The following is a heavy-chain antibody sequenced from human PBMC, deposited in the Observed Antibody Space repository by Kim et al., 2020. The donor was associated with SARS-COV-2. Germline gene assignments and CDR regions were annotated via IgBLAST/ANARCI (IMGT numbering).Heavy chain of an antibody. Sequence: STGYNPSLQSRVTISIDTSKSHMSLRLTSVTAADRAVYFCARGQDTAKTGYWGQGTLVTVSS. V-gene: IGHV4-39*02. J-gene: IGHJ4*02. CDR3: ARGQDTAKTGY. CDR2: ST. D-gene: IGHD5-18*01.